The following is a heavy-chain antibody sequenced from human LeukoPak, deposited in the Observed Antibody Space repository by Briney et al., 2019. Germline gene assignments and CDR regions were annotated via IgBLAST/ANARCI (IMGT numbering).Heavy chain of an antibody. CDR3: ALAILWFGSLGSFDI. V-gene: IGHV1-69*13. CDR2: IIPIFGTA. J-gene: IGHJ3*02. Sequence: GASVKVSCKASGGTFSSYAISWVRQAPGQGLEWMGGIIPIFGTANYAQKFQGRVTITADESTSTAYMELSSLRSEDTAVYYCALAILWFGSLGSFDIWGQGTMVTVSS. CDR1: GGTFSSYA. D-gene: IGHD3-10*01.